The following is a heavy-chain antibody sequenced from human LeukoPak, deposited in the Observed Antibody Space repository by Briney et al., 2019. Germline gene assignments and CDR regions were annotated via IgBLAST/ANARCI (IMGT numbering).Heavy chain of an antibody. J-gene: IGHJ4*02. Sequence: PSETLSLTCTVSGGSISSSSYYWGWIRQPPGKGLEWIGSIYYSGSTYYNPSLKSRVTISVDTSKNQFSLKLSSVTAADTAVYYCASGSGYYYDSSGYYLDLPQHWGQGTLVTVSS. CDR3: ASGSGYYYDSSGYYLDLPQH. CDR2: IYYSGST. V-gene: IGHV4-39*07. CDR1: GGSISSSSYY. D-gene: IGHD3-22*01.